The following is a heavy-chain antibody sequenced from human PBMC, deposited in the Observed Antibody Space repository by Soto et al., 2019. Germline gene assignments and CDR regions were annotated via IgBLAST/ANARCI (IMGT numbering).Heavy chain of an antibody. CDR2: IFHSGTT. Sequence: SETLSLTCAVSGFSISSGYHWGWIRQPPGKGLEWIGNIFHSGTTYYNPSLKSRVTISVDTSKNQFSVTLSSVTAADTAVYYCARVTYDSADYWGQGALVTVSS. CDR3: ARVTYDSADY. V-gene: IGHV4-38-2*01. D-gene: IGHD3-3*01. CDR1: GFSISSGYH. J-gene: IGHJ4*02.